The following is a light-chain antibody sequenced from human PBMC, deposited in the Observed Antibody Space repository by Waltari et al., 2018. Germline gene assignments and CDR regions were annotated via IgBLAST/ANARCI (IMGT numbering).Light chain of an antibody. V-gene: IGKV1-39*01. CDR3: QQTYSSPT. Sequence: DIQLTQSPSSLSASVGDRVTITCRASETISDSLNWYQQKPGKPPRLLIYATSTLQGGVPSRFSGSGSGPEFTLTISSLQPEDFATYFCQQTYSSPTFGGGTKV. J-gene: IGKJ4*01. CDR2: ATS. CDR1: ETISDS.